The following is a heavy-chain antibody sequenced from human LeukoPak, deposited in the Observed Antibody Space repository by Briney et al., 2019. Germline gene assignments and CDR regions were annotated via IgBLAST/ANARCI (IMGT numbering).Heavy chain of an antibody. V-gene: IGHV3-48*02. CDR2: ISSDRTTI. J-gene: IGHJ4*02. CDR1: GFTFSSYT. Sequence: GGSLRLSCAASGFTFSSYTMSWVRQAPGKGLEWVSSISSDRTTIFYADSVKGRFTIPRDNAQNSLYLQMNSLRDEDTAVYYCTGQKGMDYWGQGTLVIVSS. CDR3: TGQKGMDY.